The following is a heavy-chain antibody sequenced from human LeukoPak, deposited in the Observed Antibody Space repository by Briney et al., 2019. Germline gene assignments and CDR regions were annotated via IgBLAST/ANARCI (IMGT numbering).Heavy chain of an antibody. CDR2: IIPIFGTA. CDR3: ARAPPSYGDYVGGDY. J-gene: IGHJ4*02. Sequence: ASVKVSCKASGGTFSSYAISWVRQAPGQGLEWMGGIIPIFGTANYAQKFQGRVTITADESTSTAYMELSSLRSEDTAVYYCARAPPSYGDYVGGDYWGQGTLVTVSS. V-gene: IGHV1-69*13. D-gene: IGHD4-17*01. CDR1: GGTFSSYA.